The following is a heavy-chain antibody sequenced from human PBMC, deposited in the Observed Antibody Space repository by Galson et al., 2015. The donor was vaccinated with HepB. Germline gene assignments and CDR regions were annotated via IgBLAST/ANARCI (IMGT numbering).Heavy chain of an antibody. V-gene: IGHV1-46*01. J-gene: IGHJ4*02. CDR3: ARGVLLWDGPDY. D-gene: IGHD3-10*01. CDR1: GYKFTSYY. Sequence: SVKVSCKASGYKFTSYYMHWVRQAPGQGLEWMGIINPSGGNTDYAQKFRGRLTMTRDTSTSTVFMELSSLRSEDTAVYHCARGVLLWDGPDYWGQGTLVTVSS. CDR2: INPSGGNT.